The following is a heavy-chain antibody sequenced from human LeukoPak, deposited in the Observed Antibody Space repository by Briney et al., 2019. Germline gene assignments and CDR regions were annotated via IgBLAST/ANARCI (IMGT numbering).Heavy chain of an antibody. D-gene: IGHD2-2*01. Sequence: SETLSLTCAVYGGSFSGYYWSWIRQPPGKGLEWIGEINHSGSTNYNPSLKSRVTISVDTSKDQFSLKLSSVTAADTAVYYSARVPYCSSTSCYLRAFDIWGQGTMVTVSS. CDR1: GGSFSGYY. V-gene: IGHV4-34*01. CDR2: INHSGST. CDR3: ARVPYCSSTSCYLRAFDI. J-gene: IGHJ3*02.